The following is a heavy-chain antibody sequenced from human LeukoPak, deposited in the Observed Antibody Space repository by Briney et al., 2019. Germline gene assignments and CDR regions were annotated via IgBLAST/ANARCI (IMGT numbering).Heavy chain of an antibody. D-gene: IGHD6-19*01. Sequence: PSETLSLTCAVSGVPFSNYYWSWVRQSPTKGLEWIGEINHSGYTNHNPSLKSRVTISIDTSKNQFSLMLTSVTAADTAVYYCTRAVAGHPDWGQGTLVTVSS. J-gene: IGHJ4*02. CDR3: TRAVAGHPD. CDR1: GVPFSNYY. CDR2: INHSGYT. V-gene: IGHV4-34*01.